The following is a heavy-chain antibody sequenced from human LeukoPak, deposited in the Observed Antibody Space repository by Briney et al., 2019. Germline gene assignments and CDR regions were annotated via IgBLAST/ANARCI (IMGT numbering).Heavy chain of an antibody. Sequence: GYVYYTGSTYYSPSLRSRLTISVDTSANQFSLRLQSVTAAETAVYYCARGTIMGGTTFFDYWGQGSLVTVSS. CDR2: VYYTGST. CDR3: ARGTIMGGTTFFDY. V-gene: IGHV4-30-4*01. D-gene: IGHD1-26*01. J-gene: IGHJ4*02.